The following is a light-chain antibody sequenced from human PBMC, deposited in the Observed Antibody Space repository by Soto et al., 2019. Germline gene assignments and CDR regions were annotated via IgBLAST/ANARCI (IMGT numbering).Light chain of an antibody. Sequence: EIVLTQSPGTLSLSPGQRATLSCRASESISRDYLAWYQQRLGQAPRLLIYGASSGATGIPDRFSGSGSGTDFTLTTSRLEPEDFAIYYCQQFGGVPYTFGQGTKLEIK. V-gene: IGKV3-20*01. CDR2: GAS. CDR1: ESISRDY. J-gene: IGKJ2*01. CDR3: QQFGGVPYT.